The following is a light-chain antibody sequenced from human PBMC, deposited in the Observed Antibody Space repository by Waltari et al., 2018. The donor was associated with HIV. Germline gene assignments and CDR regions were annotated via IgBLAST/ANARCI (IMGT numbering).Light chain of an antibody. CDR1: QSITGY. Sequence: DIQMTPSPSSLSASVGDRVTIICRASQSITGYVNWYQQKPGKAPELLIYAASTLEGGVPSRFTGSGSGTDFTLTISSLQPEDFAMYYCQQSHSAPFTFGPGTRVDFK. CDR2: AAS. CDR3: QQSHSAPFT. J-gene: IGKJ3*01. V-gene: IGKV1-39*01.